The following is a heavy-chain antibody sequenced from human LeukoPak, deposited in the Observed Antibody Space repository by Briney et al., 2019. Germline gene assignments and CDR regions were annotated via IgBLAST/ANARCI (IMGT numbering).Heavy chain of an antibody. CDR2: ISSSGSTI. D-gene: IGHD1-20*01. V-gene: IGHV3-48*03. CDR1: GFTFSSYE. J-gene: IGHJ6*02. CDR3: ARSISGTTWHYYYGMDV. Sequence: WGSLRLSCAASGFTFSSYEMNWVRQAPGKGLEWVSYISSSGSTIYYADSVKGRFTISRDNAKNSLYLQMNSLRAEDTAAYYCARSISGTTWHYYYGMDVWGQGTTVTVSS.